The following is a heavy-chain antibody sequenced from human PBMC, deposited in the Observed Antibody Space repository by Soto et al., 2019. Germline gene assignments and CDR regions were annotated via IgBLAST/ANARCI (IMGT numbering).Heavy chain of an antibody. V-gene: IGHV1-18*01. J-gene: IGHJ3*02. CDR1: GYTFTSYG. CDR2: ISAYNGNT. D-gene: IGHD6-13*01. CDR3: ARSLWKQLDPDDAFDI. Sequence: QVQLVQSGAEVKKPGASVKVSCKASGYTFTSYGISWVRQAPGQGLEWMGWISAYNGNTNYAQKLQGRVTMTTDTSTSTAYMELRRLRPDDTAVYYGARSLWKQLDPDDAFDIWGQGTMVTVSS.